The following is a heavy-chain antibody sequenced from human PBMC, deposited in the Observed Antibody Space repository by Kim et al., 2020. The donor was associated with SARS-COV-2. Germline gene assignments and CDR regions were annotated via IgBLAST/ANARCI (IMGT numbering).Heavy chain of an antibody. J-gene: IGHJ6*02. CDR2: IKSKTDGGTT. D-gene: IGHD3-9*01. Sequence: GGSLRLSCAASGFTFSNAWMSWVRQAPGKGLEWVGRIKSKTDGGTTDYAAPVKGRFTISRDDSKNTLYLQMNSLKTEDTAVYYCTTKEGYYDILTGYHIVDYYGMDVWGQGTTVTVSS. CDR1: GFTFSNAW. CDR3: TTKEGYYDILTGYHIVDYYGMDV. V-gene: IGHV3-15*01.